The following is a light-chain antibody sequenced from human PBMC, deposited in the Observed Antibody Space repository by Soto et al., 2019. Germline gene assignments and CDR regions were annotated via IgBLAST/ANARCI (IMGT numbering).Light chain of an antibody. CDR3: QQFYNWPRT. Sequence: EIVMTQSPGTLSVSPGERATLSCRASQSVSSNLAWYQQKPGQAPRLLIYGASTRATGIPARFSGSGFETDFTLIFSSLLSEDFAVYYCQQFYNWPRTFGQGTKVDIK. V-gene: IGKV3-15*01. CDR2: GAS. J-gene: IGKJ1*01. CDR1: QSVSSN.